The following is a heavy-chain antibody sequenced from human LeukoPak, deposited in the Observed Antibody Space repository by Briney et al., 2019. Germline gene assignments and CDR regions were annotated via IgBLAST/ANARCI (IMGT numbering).Heavy chain of an antibody. J-gene: IGHJ3*02. Sequence: ASVKVSCKASGYTFTSYYMHWVRQAPGQGLEWMGIINPRQCRTNYAPKFQGRVTMTRDTATSTVYMELSSLRSEDTAVYYCVRDGEVIIKPAASFPPDAFDIWGQGTMVTVSS. CDR2: INPRQCRT. CDR3: VRDGEVIIKPAASFPPDAFDI. CDR1: GYTFTSYY. D-gene: IGHD3-10*01. V-gene: IGHV1-46*01.